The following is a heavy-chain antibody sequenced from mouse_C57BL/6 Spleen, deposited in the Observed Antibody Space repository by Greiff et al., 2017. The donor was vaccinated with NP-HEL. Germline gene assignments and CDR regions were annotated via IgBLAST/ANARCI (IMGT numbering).Heavy chain of an antibody. V-gene: IGHV1-85*01. CDR3: ARSDGSSYGPFDY. CDR1: GYTFTSYD. Sequence: VKLVESGPELVKPGASVKLSCKASGYTFTSYDINWVKQRPGQGLEWIGWIYPRGGSTKYNEKFKGKATLTVDTSSSTAYMELHSLTSEDSAVYFCARSDGSSYGPFDYWGQGTTLTVSS. D-gene: IGHD1-1*01. CDR2: IYPRGGST. J-gene: IGHJ2*01.